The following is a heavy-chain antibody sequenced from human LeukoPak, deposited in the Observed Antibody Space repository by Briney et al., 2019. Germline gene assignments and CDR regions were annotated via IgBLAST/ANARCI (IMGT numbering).Heavy chain of an antibody. CDR2: ISYDGSNK. CDR3: AKLVRPPYYFDY. CDR1: GFTFSSYA. J-gene: IGHJ4*02. D-gene: IGHD1-1*01. V-gene: IGHV3-30*04. Sequence: PGGSLRLSCAASGFTFSSYAMHWVRQAPGKGLEWVAVISYDGSNKYYADSVKGRFTISRDNSKNTLYLQMNSLRVEDTAVYYCAKLVRPPYYFDYWGQGTLVTVSS.